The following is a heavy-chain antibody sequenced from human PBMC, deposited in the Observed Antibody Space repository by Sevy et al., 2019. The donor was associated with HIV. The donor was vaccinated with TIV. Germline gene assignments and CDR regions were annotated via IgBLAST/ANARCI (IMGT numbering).Heavy chain of an antibody. Sequence: ASVKVSCKASGYTFTSYYMHWVRQAPGQGLEWMGIINPSGGSTSYAQKFQGRVTMTRDTPTSTVYMELSSLRSEDTAVYYCARDLGNYYDSSGYYYVFRHYGMDVWGQGTTVTVSS. CDR1: GYTFTSYY. J-gene: IGHJ6*02. CDR3: ARDLGNYYDSSGYYYVFRHYGMDV. CDR2: INPSGGST. D-gene: IGHD3-22*01. V-gene: IGHV1-46*01.